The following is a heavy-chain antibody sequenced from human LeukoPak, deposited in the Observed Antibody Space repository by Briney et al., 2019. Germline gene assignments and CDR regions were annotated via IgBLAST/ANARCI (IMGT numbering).Heavy chain of an antibody. CDR1: GYTLSEIP. CDR2: FDPAEGET. J-gene: IGHJ4*02. V-gene: IGHV1-24*01. CDR3: ATWGRRHVMLLNY. Sequence: ASVKVSFKVSGYTLSEIPMHWVREAPGKGLEWMGGFDPAEGETIYAQKFQGRVTLTEDTSTNTAFLELSRLRSEDTAVFYCATWGRRHVMLLNYWGQGSLVTVSS. D-gene: IGHD3-16*01.